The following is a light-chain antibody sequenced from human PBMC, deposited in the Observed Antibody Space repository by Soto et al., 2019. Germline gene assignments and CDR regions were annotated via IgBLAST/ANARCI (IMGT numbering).Light chain of an antibody. CDR1: QSVSSNY. CDR3: QQRSNWTEFT. J-gene: IGKJ3*01. CDR2: AAS. V-gene: IGKV3D-20*02. Sequence: FRQHEGAIAFSREERATLSGTAIQSVSSNYLAWFQQKPGQAPRLLIYAASSRATVIPDRFSGSGSGTGLTLTIGTLEPENRAVYYSQQRSNWTEFTFGPGTKVDIK.